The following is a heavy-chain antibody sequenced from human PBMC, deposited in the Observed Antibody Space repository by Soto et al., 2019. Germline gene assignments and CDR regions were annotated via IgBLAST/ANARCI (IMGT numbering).Heavy chain of an antibody. D-gene: IGHD6-19*01. Sequence: PGGSLRLSCAASGVTFSSYCMHWVRQSPGKGLEWVAVISYDGSNKYYADSVKGRFTISRDNSKNTLYLQMNSLRAEDTAVYYCANRAGLRNYYYYGMDVWGQGTTVTVSS. CDR2: ISYDGSNK. J-gene: IGHJ6*02. CDR1: GVTFSSYC. CDR3: ANRAGLRNYYYYGMDV. V-gene: IGHV3-30*18.